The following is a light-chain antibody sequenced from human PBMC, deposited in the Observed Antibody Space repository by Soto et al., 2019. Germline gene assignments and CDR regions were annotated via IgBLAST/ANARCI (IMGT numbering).Light chain of an antibody. Sequence: QSVLTQPPSASGSLGQSVTISCSGASSDIGGYNYVAWYQQHPGKAPKLIIYEVNKRPSGVPDRFSGSKSGNTASLTVSVLQAEDEADYSCSSYAGGNNLLFGGGTKLTVL. J-gene: IGLJ2*01. CDR3: SSYAGGNNLL. CDR1: SSDIGGYNY. CDR2: EVN. V-gene: IGLV2-8*01.